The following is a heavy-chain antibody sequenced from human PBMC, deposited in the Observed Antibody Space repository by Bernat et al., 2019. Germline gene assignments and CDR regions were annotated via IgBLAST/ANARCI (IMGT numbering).Heavy chain of an antibody. CDR2: SKSKTDGGTT. D-gene: IGHD5-18*01. CDR1: GFTFSNAW. V-gene: IGHV3-15*01. J-gene: IGHJ5*02. CDR3: TYVDTAS. Sequence: EVQLVESGGGLVKPGGSLRLSCAASGFTFSNAWMSWVRQAPGKGLEWVGRSKSKTDGGTTDYAAPVKGRFTISRDDSKNTLYLQMNSLKTEDTAVYYCTYVDTASWGQGTLVTVSS.